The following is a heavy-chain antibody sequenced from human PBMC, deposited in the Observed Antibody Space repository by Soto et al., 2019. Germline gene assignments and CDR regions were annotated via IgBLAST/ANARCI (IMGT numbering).Heavy chain of an antibody. Sequence: TLSLTCTVSGDSITSGDQYWTWIRHRPGEGLEWFGYINHRGSLYYNPSLKSRVSMSVDTSKNQFSLNLSSVTAADTAVYYCARELPQRQGRNMDVWGQGTTVTVSS. CDR3: ARELPQRQGRNMDV. CDR1: GDSITSGDQY. CDR2: INHRGSL. V-gene: IGHV4-31*03. J-gene: IGHJ6*02. D-gene: IGHD1-1*01.